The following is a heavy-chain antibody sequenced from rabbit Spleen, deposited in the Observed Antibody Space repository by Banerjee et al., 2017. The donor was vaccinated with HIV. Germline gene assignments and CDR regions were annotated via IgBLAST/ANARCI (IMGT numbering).Heavy chain of an antibody. J-gene: IGHJ6*01. CDR3: ARDTGSSFSSYGMDL. V-gene: IGHV1S40*01. CDR2: IDSGSSGFT. D-gene: IGHD8-1*01. CDR1: GVSFSSSSY. Sequence: QSLEESGGDLVKPGASLTLTCTASGVSFSSSSYMCWVRQAPGKGLEWIACIDSGSSGFTYSATWAKGRFTISKTSSTTVTLQMTSLTVADTATYFCARDTGSSFSSYGMDLWGPGHPRHRL.